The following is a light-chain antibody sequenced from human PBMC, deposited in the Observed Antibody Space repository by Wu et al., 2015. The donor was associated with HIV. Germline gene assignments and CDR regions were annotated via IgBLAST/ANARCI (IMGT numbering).Light chain of an antibody. V-gene: IGKV1-9*01. J-gene: IGKJ5*01. Sequence: IQLTQSPSSLSASIGDRVTITCRASQDIATYVAWYQQIPGKAPRVLIYDASTLQTGVSSRFSGSGSGAELTLSISGLQREDFAVYYCQQLNSFPXTFGHGTRLEIK. CDR2: DAS. CDR1: QDIATY. CDR3: QQLNSFPXT.